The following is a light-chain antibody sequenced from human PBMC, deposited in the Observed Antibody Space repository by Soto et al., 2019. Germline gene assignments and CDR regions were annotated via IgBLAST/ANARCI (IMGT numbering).Light chain of an antibody. Sequence: EIVLTQSPGTLSLSPGERATLSCRASQSVSSSYLAWYQQKPGQAPRLLIYGASSRVTGIPDRFSGSGSGTHFPLTISRLEPEDFAVYYCPQYGSSPYTFRQGTKLEIK. J-gene: IGKJ2*01. CDR2: GAS. CDR3: PQYGSSPYT. CDR1: QSVSSSY. V-gene: IGKV3-20*01.